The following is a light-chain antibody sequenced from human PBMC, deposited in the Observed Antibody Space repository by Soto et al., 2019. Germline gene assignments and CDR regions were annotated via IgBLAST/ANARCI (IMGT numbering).Light chain of an antibody. V-gene: IGKV2-30*02. J-gene: IGKJ1*01. CDR3: MPGTRWPWT. CDR2: KVS. CDR1: QGLLHRDCHPY. Sequence: DVVLTQSPLSLPLALGQPASISCRSSQGLLHRDCHPYLTWFHLRPGQSPRRLIYKVSNWDSGVPDRFSGYGSGTDFTLKISRVEAEDVGTYDCMPGTRWPWTLGQGTKVDIK.